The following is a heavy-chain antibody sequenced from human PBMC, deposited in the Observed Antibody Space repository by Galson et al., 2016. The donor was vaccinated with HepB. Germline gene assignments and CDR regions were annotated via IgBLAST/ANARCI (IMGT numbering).Heavy chain of an antibody. D-gene: IGHD6-13*01. CDR1: GYRFTNYW. CDR2: IDPSDSYT. CDR3: ARHSEGDSSNSRFDP. V-gene: IGHV5-10-1*01. Sequence: QSGAEVKKPGESLRISCKGSGYRFTNYWISWVRQMPGKGLEWMGKIDPSDSYTDYSPSFQGHVTISTDKSISTTYLQWSSLKASDTAMYFCARHSEGDSSNSRFDPWGQGTLVTVSS. J-gene: IGHJ5*02.